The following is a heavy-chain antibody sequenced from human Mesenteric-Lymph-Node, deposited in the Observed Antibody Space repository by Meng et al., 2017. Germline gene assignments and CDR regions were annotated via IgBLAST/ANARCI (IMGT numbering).Heavy chain of an antibody. CDR3: ASDSAYSSGWLPVYYGMDV. V-gene: IGHV3-33*01. D-gene: IGHD6-19*01. CDR1: GFTFSSYG. Sequence: GESLKISCAASGFTFSSYGMHWVRQAPGKGLEWVAVIWYDGSNKYYADSVKGRFTISRDNSKNTLYLQMNSLRAEDTAVYYCASDSAYSSGWLPVYYGMDVWGQGTTVTVSS. CDR2: IWYDGSNK. J-gene: IGHJ6*02.